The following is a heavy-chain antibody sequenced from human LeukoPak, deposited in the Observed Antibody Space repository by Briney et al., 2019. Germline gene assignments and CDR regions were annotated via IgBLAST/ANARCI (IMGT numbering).Heavy chain of an antibody. CDR2: ISSSVSTI. CDR3: ARGYYGSSGYYLFDY. Sequence: VGSLRLSSAPSGFTFSDYYMSSVRQAPGEGLWWVSYISSSVSTIYYADSARGELTIYWNNAKNSLYMQMNRLRAEDTAVYYCARGYYGSSGYYLFDYWGQGTLVIVSS. V-gene: IGHV3-11*01. CDR1: GFTFSDYY. J-gene: IGHJ4*02. D-gene: IGHD3-22*01.